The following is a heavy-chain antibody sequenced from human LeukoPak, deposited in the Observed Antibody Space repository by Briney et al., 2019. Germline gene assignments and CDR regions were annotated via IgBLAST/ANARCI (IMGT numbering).Heavy chain of an antibody. CDR1: GYTFTDSY. D-gene: IGHD3-3*01. V-gene: IGHV1-2*02. CDR3: VRGGALYYDFWD. J-gene: IGHJ4*02. Sequence: ASVKVSCKASGYTFTDSYMHWVRQAPGQGLEWMGWINPNSGGTNYAQKFQGRITMTRDTSISTVYMELSSLRSDDTAVYYCVRGGALYYDFWDWGQGTLVTVSS. CDR2: INPNSGGT.